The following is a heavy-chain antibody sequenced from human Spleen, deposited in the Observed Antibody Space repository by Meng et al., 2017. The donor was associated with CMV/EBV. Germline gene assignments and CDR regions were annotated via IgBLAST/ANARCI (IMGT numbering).Heavy chain of an antibody. CDR3: ARGSQKHNWFDP. J-gene: IGHJ5*02. CDR1: GESFSGYY. Sequence: LTCAVYGESFSGYYWGWIRQPPGKGLEWIGEINHSGSTNYNPSLKSRVTILVDTSKSQFSLKLNSVNAADTAVYYCARGSQKHNWFDPWGQGTLVTVSS. CDR2: INHSGST. D-gene: IGHD2-21*01. V-gene: IGHV4-34*01.